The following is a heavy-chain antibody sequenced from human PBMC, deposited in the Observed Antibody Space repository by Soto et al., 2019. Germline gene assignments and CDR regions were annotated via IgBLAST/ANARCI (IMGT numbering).Heavy chain of an antibody. CDR3: AKKGQPSYYYYGLDV. J-gene: IGHJ6*02. CDR2: ISGYNGDT. Sequence: ASVKVSCKASGYTFTRYGISWVRQAPGQGLEWMRWISGYNGDTNYAQKLQDRVSMTIDTSTTTEYKELRSMTSDDKAIYYCAKKGQPSYYYYGLDVWSQGAKVIVSS. CDR1: GYTFTRYG. V-gene: IGHV1-18*01. D-gene: IGHD6-13*01.